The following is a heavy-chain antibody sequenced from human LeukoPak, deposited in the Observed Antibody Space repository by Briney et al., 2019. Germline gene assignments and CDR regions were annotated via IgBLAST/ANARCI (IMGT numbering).Heavy chain of an antibody. J-gene: IGHJ3*02. CDR3: AREYMTDAFDI. Sequence: ASVKVSCKASGYTFTGYYMHWVRQDPGQGLELMGWINPNSGGTSYAQKFQGRVTMTRDMSTSTVYMELSSLRSEDTAVYYCAREYMTDAFDIWGQGTMVTVSS. CDR2: INPNSGGT. V-gene: IGHV1-2*02. D-gene: IGHD1-14*01. CDR1: GYTFTGYY.